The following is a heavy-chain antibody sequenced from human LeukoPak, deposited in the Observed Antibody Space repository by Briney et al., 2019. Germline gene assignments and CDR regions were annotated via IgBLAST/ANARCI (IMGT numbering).Heavy chain of an antibody. J-gene: IGHJ4*02. D-gene: IGHD2-2*02. CDR2: IDPSDSYT. Sequence: GESLKISCKGSGYSFTSYWIGWVRQMPGKGLEWMGRIDPSDSYTNYSPSFQGHVTISADKSISTAYLQWSSLKASDTAMYYCARLGYCSSTTCYTPDYWGQGTLVTVSS. CDR3: ARLGYCSSTTCYTPDY. CDR1: GYSFTSYW. V-gene: IGHV5-10-1*01.